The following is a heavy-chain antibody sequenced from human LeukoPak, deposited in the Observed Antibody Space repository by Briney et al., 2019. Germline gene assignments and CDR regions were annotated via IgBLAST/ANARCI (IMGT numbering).Heavy chain of an antibody. CDR3: ASWNRSWYYFDY. D-gene: IGHD6-13*01. V-gene: IGHV1-69*13. Sequence: GASVKVSCKASGGTFSSYAISWVRQAPGQGLEWMGGIIPIFGTANYAQKFQGRVTITADESTSTAYMELSSLRSEDTAVYYCASWNRSWYYFDYWGQGTLVTVSS. J-gene: IGHJ4*02. CDR1: GGTFSSYA. CDR2: IIPIFGTA.